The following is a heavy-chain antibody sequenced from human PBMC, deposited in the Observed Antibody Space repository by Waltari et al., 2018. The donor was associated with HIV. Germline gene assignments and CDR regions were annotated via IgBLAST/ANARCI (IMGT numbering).Heavy chain of an antibody. D-gene: IGHD2-21*02. CDR1: RFTFSNYE. Sequence: EVQLVESGGGAVQPVGSLRLSCVASRFTFSNYEMNWVRQATGKDLEWISYISGSGSTIYYSDSVKDRFTISRDNAKNSLYLRMNYLTAEDTAIYYCARDGHHGVTKRGNAFDLWGQGTMVTVSP. V-gene: IGHV3-48*03. J-gene: IGHJ3*01. CDR2: ISGSGSTI. CDR3: ARDGHHGVTKRGNAFDL.